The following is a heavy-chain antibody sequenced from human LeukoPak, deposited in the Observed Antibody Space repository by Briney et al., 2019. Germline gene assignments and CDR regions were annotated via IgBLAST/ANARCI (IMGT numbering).Heavy chain of an antibody. CDR1: GFTFSSYA. J-gene: IGHJ4*02. V-gene: IGHV3-23*01. CDR3: ARDRVKLGIVGDYFDY. D-gene: IGHD7-27*01. Sequence: GGSLRLSCAASGFTFSSYAMSWVRQAPGKGLEWVSAISGSGGSTYYADSVKGRFTISRDNSKNTLYLQMNSLRAEDTAVYYCARDRVKLGIVGDYFDYWGQGTLVTVSS. CDR2: ISGSGGST.